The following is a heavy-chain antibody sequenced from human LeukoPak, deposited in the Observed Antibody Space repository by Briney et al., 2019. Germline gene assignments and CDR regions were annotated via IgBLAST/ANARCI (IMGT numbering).Heavy chain of an antibody. Sequence: GGSLRLSCAAAGFFFSGNAMAWVRQARGEGVEWFSGFSGGSDTYYADSVKFRFTISRDDSKNTLYLQMNNLRAEDTALYYCAKDIFRWAFDYWGQGALVTVSP. CDR1: GFFFSGNA. CDR3: AKDIFRWAFDY. D-gene: IGHD2-21*01. CDR2: FSGGSDT. J-gene: IGHJ4*02. V-gene: IGHV3-23*01.